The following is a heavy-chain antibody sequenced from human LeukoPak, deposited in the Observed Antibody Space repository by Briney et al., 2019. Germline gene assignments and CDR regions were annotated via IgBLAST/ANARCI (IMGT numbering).Heavy chain of an antibody. V-gene: IGHV4-39*07. CDR1: GGSISSYY. CDR2: IYYSGST. CDR3: ARKSVAVRDAFDI. D-gene: IGHD6-19*01. J-gene: IGHJ3*02. Sequence: SETLSLTCTVSGGSISSYYWGWIRQPPGKGLEWIGSIYYSGSTYYNPSLKSRVTISVDTSKNQFSLKLNSVTAADTAVYYCARKSVAVRDAFDIWGQGTMVTVSS.